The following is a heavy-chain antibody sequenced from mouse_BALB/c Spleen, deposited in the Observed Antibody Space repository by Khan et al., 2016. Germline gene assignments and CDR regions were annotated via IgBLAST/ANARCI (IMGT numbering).Heavy chain of an antibody. V-gene: IGHV5-6-5*01. CDR2: ISSDGNN. J-gene: IGHJ2*01. D-gene: IGHD2-1*01. CDR1: GFTFRSYA. CDR3: AREDDGNYGDYFDY. Sequence: EVELVESGGGLVKPGGSLKLSCAASGFTFRSYAMSWVRQTPEKRLEWVASISSDGNNYYSDSVKGRFTISRANARNILNLQMSSRRSEDTAMYYCAREDDGNYGDYFDYWGQGTTLTVSS.